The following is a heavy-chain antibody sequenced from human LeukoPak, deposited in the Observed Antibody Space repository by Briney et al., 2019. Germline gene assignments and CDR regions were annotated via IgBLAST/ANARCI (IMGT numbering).Heavy chain of an antibody. Sequence: PGRSLRLSCAASGFGLGEYAMHWVRQAPGKGLEWVAGISWNSGLIAYGDSVKGRFTISRDNAKNSLFLQMNSLKTEDTALYYCAKDATVNLYYFESWGQGTLVTVSS. CDR3: AKDATVNLYYFES. CDR2: ISWNSGLI. V-gene: IGHV3-9*01. D-gene: IGHD3-9*01. CDR1: GFGLGEYA. J-gene: IGHJ4*02.